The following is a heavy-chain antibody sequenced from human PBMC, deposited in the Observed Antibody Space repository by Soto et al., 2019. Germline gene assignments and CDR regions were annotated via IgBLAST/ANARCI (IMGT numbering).Heavy chain of an antibody. CDR1: GFTFTNYW. J-gene: IGHJ4*02. V-gene: IGHV3-74*01. D-gene: IGHD4-17*01. CDR2: NDGGGAGT. Sequence: EVQLVQSGGGSVQPGGSLRLSCAASGFTFTNYWMHWVRQVPGKGLLWVSSNDGGGAGTSYSDSVRGRFTISRDNDENMLHMQINIPRAEDTALHYCKTVFKYWRQGNLDNVPS. CDR3: KTVFKY.